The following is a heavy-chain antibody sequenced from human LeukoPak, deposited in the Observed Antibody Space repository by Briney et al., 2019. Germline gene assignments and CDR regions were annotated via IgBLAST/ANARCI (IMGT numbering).Heavy chain of an antibody. V-gene: IGHV3-48*03. Sequence: GGTLRLSCEGFGFRFSHYGMNWVRQAPGKGLEWVSYISSSGSTIYYADSVKGRFTISRDNAKNSLYLQMNSLRAEDTAVYYCAELGITMIGGAWGKGTTVTISS. J-gene: IGHJ6*04. CDR3: AELGITMIGGA. CDR1: GFRFSHYG. D-gene: IGHD3-10*02. CDR2: ISSSGSTI.